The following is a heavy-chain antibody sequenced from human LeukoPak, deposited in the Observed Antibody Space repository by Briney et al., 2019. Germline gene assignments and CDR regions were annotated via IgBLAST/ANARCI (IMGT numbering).Heavy chain of an antibody. D-gene: IGHD3-9*01. V-gene: IGHV3-7*03. J-gene: IGHJ6*02. CDR2: IKLDGSEK. CDR3: AKAGAEGYFDWLFGLNYYYGMDV. CDR1: GFTFGKYW. Sequence: GGSLRLSCVASGFTFGKYWMSWVRQAPGKGLEWVANIKLDGSEKNYVDSVKGRFTISRDNSKNTLYLQMNSLRAEDTAVYYCAKAGAEGYFDWLFGLNYYYGMDVWGQGTTVTVSS.